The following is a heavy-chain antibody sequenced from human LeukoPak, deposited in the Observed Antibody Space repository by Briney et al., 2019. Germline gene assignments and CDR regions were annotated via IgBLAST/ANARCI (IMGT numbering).Heavy chain of an antibody. J-gene: IGHJ4*02. CDR2: ISGSGGST. V-gene: IGHV3-23*01. D-gene: IGHD3-10*01. Sequence: GGSLRLSCAASGFTFRSYAMSWVRQAPGKGLEWASAISGSGGSTYYADSVKGRFTISRDNSKNTLYLQMNSLRAEDTAVYYCAKEVPMVRGVKYFDYWGQGTLVTVSS. CDR1: GFTFRSYA. CDR3: AKEVPMVRGVKYFDY.